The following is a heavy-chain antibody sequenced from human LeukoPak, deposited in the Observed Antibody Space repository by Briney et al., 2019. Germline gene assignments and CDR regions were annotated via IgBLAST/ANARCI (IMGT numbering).Heavy chain of an antibody. Sequence: AGSLPDSRAAPGFMFHDYAIHWVRQAPGKGLEWVSLISGDGGSTFYADSVKGRFTISRDNSKNSLYLQMNSLRSDDTALYYCARESESSGWYDYWGKGTLHPVSS. D-gene: IGHD6-19*01. V-gene: IGHV3-43*02. CDR1: GFMFHDYA. CDR3: ARESESSGWYDY. J-gene: IGHJ4*02. CDR2: ISGDGGST.